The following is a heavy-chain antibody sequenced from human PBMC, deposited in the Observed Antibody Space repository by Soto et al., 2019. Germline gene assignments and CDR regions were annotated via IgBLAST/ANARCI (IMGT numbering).Heavy chain of an antibody. D-gene: IGHD5-18*01. CDR2: INPNSGGT. V-gene: IGHV1-2*04. CDR1: GYTFTGYY. CDR3: ARGPFLGGTAMVEFLYY. J-gene: IGHJ4*02. Sequence: GASVKVSCKASGYTFTGYYMHWVRQAPGQGLEWMGWINPNSGGTNYAQKFQGWVTMTRDTSISTAYMELSRLRSDDTAVYYCARGPFLGGTAMVEFLYYWGQGTLVTVSS.